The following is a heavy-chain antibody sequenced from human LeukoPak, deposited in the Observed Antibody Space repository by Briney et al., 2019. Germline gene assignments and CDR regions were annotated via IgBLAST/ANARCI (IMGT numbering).Heavy chain of an antibody. CDR3: ATWGSSSSPLPSMDV. J-gene: IGHJ6*02. CDR1: GYTFTNNY. D-gene: IGHD6-13*01. CDR2: IYPRDGST. V-gene: IGHV1-46*01. Sequence: ASVKVSCKASGYTFTNNYLHWVRQAPGQGLEWMGMIYPRDGSTSYAQNFQGRVTMTRDTSTSTVYMELSSLRSEDTAVYYCATWGSSSSPLPSMDVWGQGTTVTVSS.